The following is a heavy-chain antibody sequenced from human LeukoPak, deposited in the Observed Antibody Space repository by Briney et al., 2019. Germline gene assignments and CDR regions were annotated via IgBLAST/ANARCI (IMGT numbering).Heavy chain of an antibody. CDR3: ARDAWYYDFWSGYQYNWFDP. Sequence: GGSLRLSCAASGFTFSSYWMSWVRQAPGKGLEWVANIKQDGSEKYYVDSVKGRFTISRDIAKNSLYLQMNSLRAEDTAVYYCARDAWYYDFWSGYQYNWFDPWGQGTLVTVSS. CDR2: IKQDGSEK. CDR1: GFTFSSYW. D-gene: IGHD3-3*01. J-gene: IGHJ5*02. V-gene: IGHV3-7*03.